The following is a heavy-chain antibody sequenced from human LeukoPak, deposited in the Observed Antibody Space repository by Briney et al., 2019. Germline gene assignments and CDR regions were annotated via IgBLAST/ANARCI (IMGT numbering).Heavy chain of an antibody. J-gene: IGHJ4*02. CDR3: ARDARGYCSGGSCFYFDY. V-gene: IGHV1-18*01. D-gene: IGHD2-15*01. Sequence: ASVKVSCKASGGTFSSYAISWVRQAPGQGLEWMGGISAYNGNTNYAQKLQGRVTMTTDTSTSTAYMELRSLRSDDTAVYYCARDARGYCSGGSCFYFDYWGQGTLVTVSS. CDR1: GGTFSSYA. CDR2: ISAYNGNT.